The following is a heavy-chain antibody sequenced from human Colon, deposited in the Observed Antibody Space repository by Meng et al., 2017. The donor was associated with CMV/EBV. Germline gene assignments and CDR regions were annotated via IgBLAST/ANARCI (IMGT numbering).Heavy chain of an antibody. CDR3: VRSSGWSLFDY. CDR1: GYTFSDYY. D-gene: IGHD6-19*01. J-gene: IGHJ4*02. Sequence: QLRLKQSWTGVKEPGASVTLSCKTSGYTFSDYYMPLVRPAPGQGLEWMGWIRSDGSATNYAQKFRGRVTMTRDASVSTAYMELSGLTSDDTAVYFCVRSSGWSLFDYWGPGALVTVSS. CDR2: IRSDGSAT. V-gene: IGHV1-2*02.